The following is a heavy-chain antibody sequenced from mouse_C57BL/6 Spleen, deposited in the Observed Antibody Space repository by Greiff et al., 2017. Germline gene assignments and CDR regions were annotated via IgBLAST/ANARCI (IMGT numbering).Heavy chain of an antibody. V-gene: IGHV1-82*01. D-gene: IGHD3-2*02. CDR2: IYPGDGDT. Sequence: VQLQQSGPELVKPGASVKISCKASGYAFSSSWMNWVKQRPGKGLEWIGRIYPGDGDTNYNGKFKGKATLTVDKSSSTAYMQLSSLTSEDSAVYYCASAQATGDYWGQGTSVTVSS. CDR1: GYAFSSSW. J-gene: IGHJ4*01. CDR3: ASAQATGDY.